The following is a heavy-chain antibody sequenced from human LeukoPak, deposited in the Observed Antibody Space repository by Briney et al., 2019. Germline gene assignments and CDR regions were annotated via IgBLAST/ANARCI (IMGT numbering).Heavy chain of an antibody. CDR3: ARMRRARYYYYGMDV. CDR2: ISAYNGNT. V-gene: IGHV1-18*01. CDR1: GYTFTSYG. J-gene: IGHJ6*02. Sequence: ASVKVSCKASGYTFTSYGISWVRQAPGQGLEWMGWISAYNGNTNYAQKPQGRVTMTTDTSTSTAYMELRSLRSDDTAVYYCARMRRARYYYYGMDVWGQGTTVTVSS.